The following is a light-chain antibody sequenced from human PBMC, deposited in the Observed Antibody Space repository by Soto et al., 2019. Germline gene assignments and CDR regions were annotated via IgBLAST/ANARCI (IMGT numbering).Light chain of an antibody. J-gene: IGKJ4*01. CDR2: GAS. Sequence: EIVMTQSPATLSVSPGERVTLSCRASQSVSSKLAWYQQKPGQAPRLLIYGASTRAPGIPARFSGSGSGTEFTLTISSLQSEDFAVYYCQQYSNRPSLTFGGGIKVEIK. V-gene: IGKV3D-15*01. CDR3: QQYSNRPSLT. CDR1: QSVSSK.